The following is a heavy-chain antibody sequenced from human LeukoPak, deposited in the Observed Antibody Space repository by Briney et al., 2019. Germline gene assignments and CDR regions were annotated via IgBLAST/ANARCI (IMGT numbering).Heavy chain of an antibody. CDR2: FDPEDGET. D-gene: IGHD2-21*02. V-gene: IGHV1-24*01. Sequence: ASVKVSCKVSGYTLTELSMHWARQAPGKGLEWMGGFDPEDGETIYAQKFQGRVTMTEDTSTDTAYMELSSLRSEDTAVYYCATVPLGIVVVTGNAFDIWGQGTMVTVSS. J-gene: IGHJ3*02. CDR3: ATVPLGIVVVTGNAFDI. CDR1: GYTLTELS.